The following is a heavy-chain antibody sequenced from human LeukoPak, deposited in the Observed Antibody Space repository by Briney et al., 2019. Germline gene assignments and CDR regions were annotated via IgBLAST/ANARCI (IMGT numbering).Heavy chain of an antibody. Sequence: GGSLRLSCAASGFTFSSYSMNWVRQAPGKELEWVSSISSSSSYIYYADSVKGRFTISRDNAKNSLYLQMNSLRAEDTAVYYCARDLIAVAGTWGQGTLVTVSS. J-gene: IGHJ4*02. CDR3: ARDLIAVAGT. V-gene: IGHV3-21*01. CDR1: GFTFSSYS. CDR2: ISSSSSYI. D-gene: IGHD6-19*01.